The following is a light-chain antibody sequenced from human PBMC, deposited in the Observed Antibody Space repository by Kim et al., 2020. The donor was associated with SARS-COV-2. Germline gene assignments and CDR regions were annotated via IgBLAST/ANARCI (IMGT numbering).Light chain of an antibody. J-gene: IGLJ3*02. CDR3: VLYMGSGINWV. V-gene: IGLV8-61*01. CDR2: NTN. CDR1: SGSVSTSYY. Sequence: QTVVTQEPSFSVSPGGTVTLTCGLSSGSVSTSYYPSWYQQTPGQAPRALIYNTNTRSSGVPDRFSGSILGNKAALTITGAQADDESDYYCVLYMGSGINWVFGGGTQLTV.